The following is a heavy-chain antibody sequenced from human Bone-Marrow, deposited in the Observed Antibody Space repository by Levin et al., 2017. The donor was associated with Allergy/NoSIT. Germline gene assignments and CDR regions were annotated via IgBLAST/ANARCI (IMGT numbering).Heavy chain of an antibody. CDR1: GYTFTSYV. J-gene: IGHJ4*02. CDR2: SSAYNGKT. Sequence: ASVKVSCEASGYTFTSYVISWVRQAPGQGPEWLGWSSAYNGKTKYAQNFQGRVTMTKDRSTSTAYMELRSLISDDTAVYYCARENYDSSGYYLHFDSWGQGTLVTVSS. V-gene: IGHV1-18*01. CDR3: ARENYDSSGYYLHFDS. D-gene: IGHD3-22*01.